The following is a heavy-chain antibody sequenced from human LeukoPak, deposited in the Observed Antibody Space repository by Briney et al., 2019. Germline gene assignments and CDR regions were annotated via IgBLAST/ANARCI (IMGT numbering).Heavy chain of an antibody. CDR1: GFTFSSYA. D-gene: IGHD2-8*01. CDR2: IKQDGSEK. Sequence: GGSLRLSCAASGFTFSSYAMSWVRQAPGKGLEWVANIKQDGSEKYYVDSVKGRFTISRDNAKNSLYLQMNSLRAEDTAVYYCARSGKWWRGAFDIWGQGTMVTVSS. CDR3: ARSGKWWRGAFDI. V-gene: IGHV3-7*01. J-gene: IGHJ3*02.